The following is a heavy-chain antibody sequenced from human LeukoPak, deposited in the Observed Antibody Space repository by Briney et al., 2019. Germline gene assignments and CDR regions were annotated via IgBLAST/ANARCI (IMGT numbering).Heavy chain of an antibody. CDR2: ISPNSGGT. V-gene: IGHV1-2*02. Sequence: ASVKVSCKASGYIFANYYIHWVRQAPGQGLEWMGWISPNSGGTNYAQNFQGRVTMTRDTSITTAYMDLSRLRSDDTAVYYCARRNPKQDAFDMWGQGTMLTVSS. J-gene: IGHJ3*02. CDR1: GYIFANYY. CDR3: ARRNPKQDAFDM.